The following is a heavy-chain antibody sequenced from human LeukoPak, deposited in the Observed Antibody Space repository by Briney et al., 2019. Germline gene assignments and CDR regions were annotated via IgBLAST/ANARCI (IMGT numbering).Heavy chain of an antibody. Sequence: PGGSLRLSCAASGFTFSSYSMNWVRQAPGKGLEWVSSISSSSSYTYYADSVKGRFTISRDNAKNSLYLQMNSLRAEDTAVYYCARGGWFDYWGQGTLVTVSS. CDR3: ARGGWFDY. CDR2: ISSSSSYT. CDR1: GFTFSSYS. J-gene: IGHJ4*02. V-gene: IGHV3-21*01. D-gene: IGHD2-15*01.